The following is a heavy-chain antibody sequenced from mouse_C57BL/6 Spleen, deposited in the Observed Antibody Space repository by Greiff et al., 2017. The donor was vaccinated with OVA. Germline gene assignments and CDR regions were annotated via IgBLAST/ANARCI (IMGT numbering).Heavy chain of an antibody. CDR1: GYTFTDYC. Sequence: QVQLQQSGAELVRPGASVKLSCKASGYTFTDYCINWVKQRPGQGLEWIARIYPGSGNTYYNEKFKGKDTLTAEKSSSTAYMQLSSLTSEDSAVYFCARYSNFHYAMDYWGQGTSVTVSS. D-gene: IGHD2-5*01. V-gene: IGHV1-76*01. J-gene: IGHJ4*01. CDR3: ARYSNFHYAMDY. CDR2: IYPGSGNT.